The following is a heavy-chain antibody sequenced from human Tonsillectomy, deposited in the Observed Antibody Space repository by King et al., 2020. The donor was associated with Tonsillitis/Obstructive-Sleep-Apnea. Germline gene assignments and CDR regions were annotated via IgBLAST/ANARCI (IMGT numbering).Heavy chain of an antibody. CDR3: ARTYYDFWSGFPNDAFDI. CDR1: GGSFSGYY. V-gene: IGHV4-34*01. J-gene: IGHJ3*02. Sequence: VQLQQWGAGLLKPSETLSLTCAVYGGSFSGYYWSWIRQPPGKGLEWIGEINHSGSTNYNPSLKSRVTISVDTYKNQFSLKLSSVTAADTAVYYCARTYYDFWSGFPNDAFDIWGQGTMVTVSS. D-gene: IGHD3-3*01. CDR2: INHSGST.